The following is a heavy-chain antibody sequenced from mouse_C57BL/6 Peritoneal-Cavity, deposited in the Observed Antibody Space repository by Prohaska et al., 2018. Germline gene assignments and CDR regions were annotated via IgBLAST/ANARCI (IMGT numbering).Heavy chain of an antibody. CDR3: TTRQLRLRDAMDY. V-gene: IGHV14-4*01. Sequence: EVQLQQSGAELVRPGASVKLSCTASGFNIKDDYMHWVKQRPEQGLEWIGWIDPENGDTEYASKFQGKATITADTSSNTAYLQLSSLTSEDTAVYYCTTRQLRLRDAMDYWGQGTSVTVSS. D-gene: IGHD3-2*02. CDR1: GFNIKDDY. CDR2: IDPENGDT. J-gene: IGHJ4*01.